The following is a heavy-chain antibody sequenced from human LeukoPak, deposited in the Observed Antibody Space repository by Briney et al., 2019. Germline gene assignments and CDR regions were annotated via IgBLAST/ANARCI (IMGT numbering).Heavy chain of an antibody. CDR1: GGSINSYY. Sequence: PSETLSLTCTVSGGSINSYYWSWIRQPPGKGLEWIGYISYSGSTYYNPSLKSRVTISVDTSKNQFSLKLSSVTAADTAVYYCARGVRWLQLSYFDYWGQGTLVTVSS. V-gene: IGHV4-59*12. CDR3: ARGVRWLQLSYFDY. J-gene: IGHJ4*02. CDR2: ISYSGST. D-gene: IGHD5-24*01.